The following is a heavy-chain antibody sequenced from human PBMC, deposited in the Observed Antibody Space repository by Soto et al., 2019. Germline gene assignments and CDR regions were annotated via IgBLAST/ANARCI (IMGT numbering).Heavy chain of an antibody. Sequence: GGSLRLSCAPSGFTLSDYYISWVRQVPGKGLEWVGNIKGDGSDPHYVDSVKGRFTISRDNAKNLIYLQMNKLRVEDTAKYDCARDPVTAEWGRATQVTVSS. CDR1: GFTLSDYY. CDR3: ARDPVTAE. J-gene: IGHJ4*02. CDR2: IKGDGSDP. V-gene: IGHV3-7*03.